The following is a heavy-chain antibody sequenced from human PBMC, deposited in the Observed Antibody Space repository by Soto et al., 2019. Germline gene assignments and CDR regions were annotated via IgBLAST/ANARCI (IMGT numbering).Heavy chain of an antibody. D-gene: IGHD3-3*01. CDR1: GYTFTGYY. CDR2: INPNSGGT. Sequence: ASVKVSCKASGYTFTGYYMHWVRQAPGQGLEWMGWINPNSGGTNYAQKFQGWVTMTRDTSISTAYMELSRLRSDDTAVYYCARGRVLRFLEWSYYYYYYGMDVCGQGTTVTVSS. V-gene: IGHV1-2*04. CDR3: ARGRVLRFLEWSYYYYYYGMDV. J-gene: IGHJ6*02.